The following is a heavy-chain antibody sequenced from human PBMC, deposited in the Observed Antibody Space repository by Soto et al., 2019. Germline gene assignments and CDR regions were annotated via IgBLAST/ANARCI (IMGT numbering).Heavy chain of an antibody. V-gene: IGHV3-30*04. CDR1: GFSFSSYA. Sequence: LRLSCAASGFSFSSYAMHWVRQAPGKGLEWLSFISYDGRNEYYADSVKGRFTVSRDSSENTLYLQINTLKPEDTAVYYCARDGCPNGVCFNDYWGQGTLVTVSS. J-gene: IGHJ4*02. D-gene: IGHD2-8*01. CDR3: ARDGCPNGVCFNDY. CDR2: ISYDGRNE.